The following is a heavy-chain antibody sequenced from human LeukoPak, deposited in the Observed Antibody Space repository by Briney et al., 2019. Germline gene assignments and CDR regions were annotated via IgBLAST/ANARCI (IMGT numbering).Heavy chain of an antibody. Sequence: GGSLRLSCAASGFTFSSYAMSWVRQAPGKGLEWVSAISGSGGSTNYADSVKGRFTISRDNSKNTLYPQMNSLRAEDTAVYYCAKDRRITIFGVVLQWGQGTLVTVSS. CDR1: GFTFSSYA. CDR3: AKDRRITIFGVVLQ. V-gene: IGHV3-23*01. CDR2: ISGSGGST. J-gene: IGHJ4*02. D-gene: IGHD3-3*01.